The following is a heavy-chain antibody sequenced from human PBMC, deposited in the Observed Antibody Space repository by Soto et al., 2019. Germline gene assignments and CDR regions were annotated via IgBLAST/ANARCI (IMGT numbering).Heavy chain of an antibody. D-gene: IGHD6-19*01. Sequence: PGGSLRLSCAASGFTFSNYARNWVRQAPGKGLEWVSTISGSGGSTYYADSVKGRFTISRDNSKNTLYLQMNSLRAEDTAVYYCAKGHFSGWPPGYWGQGTMVTVYS. CDR3: AKGHFSGWPPGY. J-gene: IGHJ4*02. CDR2: ISGSGGST. CDR1: GFTFSNYA. V-gene: IGHV3-23*01.